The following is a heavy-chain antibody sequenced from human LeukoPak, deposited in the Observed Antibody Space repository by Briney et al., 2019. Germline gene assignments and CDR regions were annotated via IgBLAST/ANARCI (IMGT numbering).Heavy chain of an antibody. Sequence: ASVKVSCKASGYTFTGYYMHWVRQAPGQGLEWMGWINPYSGGTNYAQKFQGWVTMTRDTSISTAYMELSRLRSDDTAVYYCARAGYCSGGSCYDWFDPWGQGTLSPSPQ. V-gene: IGHV1-2*04. CDR1: GYTFTGYY. CDR3: ARAGYCSGGSCYDWFDP. J-gene: IGHJ5*02. D-gene: IGHD2-15*01. CDR2: INPYSGGT.